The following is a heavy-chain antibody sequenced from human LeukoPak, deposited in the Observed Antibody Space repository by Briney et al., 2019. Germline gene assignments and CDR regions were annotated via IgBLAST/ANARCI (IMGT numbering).Heavy chain of an antibody. CDR1: GFTFSSYA. Sequence: GGSLRLSCAASGFTFSSYAMSWVRQAPGKGLEWVSAISGSGGSTYYADSVKGRFTISRDNSKNTLYLQMNSLRAENTAVYGWEKPGRYFDWLLPFDYWGQGTLVTVSS. CDR3: EKPGRYFDWLLPFDY. V-gene: IGHV3-23*01. J-gene: IGHJ4*02. D-gene: IGHD3-9*01. CDR2: ISGSGGST.